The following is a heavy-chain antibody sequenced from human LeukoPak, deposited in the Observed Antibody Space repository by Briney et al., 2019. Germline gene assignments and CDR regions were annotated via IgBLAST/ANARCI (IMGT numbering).Heavy chain of an antibody. CDR2: ISSSGSTI. D-gene: IGHD3-22*01. Sequence: PGGSLRLSCAASGFTFSSYEMNWARQAPGKGLEWVSYISSSGSTIYYADSVKGRFTISRDNAKNSLYLQMNSLRAEDTAVYYCASGSGSYWYFDLWGRGTLVTVSS. CDR1: GFTFSSYE. V-gene: IGHV3-48*03. CDR3: ASGSGSYWYFDL. J-gene: IGHJ2*01.